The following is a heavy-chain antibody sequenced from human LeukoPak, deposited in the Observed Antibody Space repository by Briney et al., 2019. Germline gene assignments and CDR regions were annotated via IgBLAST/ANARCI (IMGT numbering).Heavy chain of an antibody. CDR2: IYYSGST. V-gene: IGHV4-39*01. Sequence: PSETLSLTCTASGASFSSSTYYWGWIRQPPGKGLEWIGSIYYSGSTYYNPSLKSRVTMSVDTSKNQFSLKLSSVAAADTAVYYCACSAGYSRLSYGMDVWGRGTTVTVSS. CDR3: ACSAGYSRLSYGMDV. D-gene: IGHD6-13*01. CDR1: GASFSSSTYY. J-gene: IGHJ6*02.